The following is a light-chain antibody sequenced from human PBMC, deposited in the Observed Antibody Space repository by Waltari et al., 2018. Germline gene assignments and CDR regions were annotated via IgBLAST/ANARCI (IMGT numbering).Light chain of an antibody. V-gene: IGLV3-1*01. J-gene: IGLJ2*01. CDR1: KVGSRY. CDR3: QTWVNGTVI. CDR2: QDK. Sequence: SYELPQPPPVSVSPGQTVPIPCPGDKVGSRYTCWYQQRAGQSPIMVIFQDKKRPTGIPERFSGSNSGNTAALTISGAQSMDEADYYCQTWVNGTVIFGGGTKVTVL.